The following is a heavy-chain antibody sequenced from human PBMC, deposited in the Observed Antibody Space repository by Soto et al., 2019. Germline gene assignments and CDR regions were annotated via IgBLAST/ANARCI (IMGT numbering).Heavy chain of an antibody. CDR2: INAGNGNT. D-gene: IGHD3-22*01. Sequence: ASVKVSCKASGYTFTSYAMHWVRQAPGQRLEWMGWINAGNGNTKYSQKFQGRVTITRDTSASTAYMELSSLRSEDTAVYYCARDNYYYDSSGYYPIFDYWGQGTLVTVSS. CDR3: ARDNYYYDSSGYYPIFDY. V-gene: IGHV1-3*01. CDR1: GYTFTSYA. J-gene: IGHJ4*02.